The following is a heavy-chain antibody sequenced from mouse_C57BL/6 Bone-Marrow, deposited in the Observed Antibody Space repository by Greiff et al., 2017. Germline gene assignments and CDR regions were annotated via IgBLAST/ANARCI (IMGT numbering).Heavy chain of an antibody. Sequence: EVQRVESGGDLVKPGGSLKLSCAASGFTFSSYGMSWVRQTPDKRLEWVATISSGGSYTYYPDSVKGRFTISRDNAKNTLYLQMSSLKSEDTAMYDCARRYYGSSWYFDVWGTGTTVTVSS. D-gene: IGHD1-1*01. CDR3: ARRYYGSSWYFDV. CDR2: ISSGGSYT. V-gene: IGHV5-6*01. J-gene: IGHJ1*03. CDR1: GFTFSSYG.